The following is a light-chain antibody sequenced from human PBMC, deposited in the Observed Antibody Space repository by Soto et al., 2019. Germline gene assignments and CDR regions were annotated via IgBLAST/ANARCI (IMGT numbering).Light chain of an antibody. V-gene: IGLV2-23*01. CDR2: EGF. Sequence: QSARTQPASVSGSPGQSITLSCTGTSNDVGTYNLVSWYQQHPGKAPKLIIFEGFKRPSGVSNRFSGSKSGNTASLTISGLQAEDEADYYCSSYAGSTTYVFGTGTKVTVL. CDR3: SSYAGSTTYV. CDR1: SNDVGTYNL. J-gene: IGLJ1*01.